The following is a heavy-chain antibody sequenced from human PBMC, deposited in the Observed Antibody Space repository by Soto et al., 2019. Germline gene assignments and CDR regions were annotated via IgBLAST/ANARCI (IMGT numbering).Heavy chain of an antibody. V-gene: IGHV5-51*01. CDR2: IYPGDSDT. D-gene: IGHD3-3*01. Sequence: KGLEWMGIIYPGDSDTRYSPSFQGQVTISADKSISTAYLQWSSLKASDTAMYYCARLRDDFWSGYPYGMDVWGQGTTVTVSS. J-gene: IGHJ6*02. CDR3: ARLRDDFWSGYPYGMDV.